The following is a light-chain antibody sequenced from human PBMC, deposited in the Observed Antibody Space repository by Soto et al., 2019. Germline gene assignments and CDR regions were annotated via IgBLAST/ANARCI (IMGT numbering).Light chain of an antibody. CDR2: YDD. CDR3: AAWGDSLNGYV. V-gene: IGLV1-36*01. J-gene: IGLJ1*01. CDR1: SSNIGNNA. Sequence: QSVLTQPPSVSEAPRQRVTISCSGSSSNIGNNAVNWYQQLPGKAPKLLIYYDDLLPSGVSDRFSGSKSGTSASMANRGLQFEDEADYYCAAWGDSLNGYVFGTGTKVTVL.